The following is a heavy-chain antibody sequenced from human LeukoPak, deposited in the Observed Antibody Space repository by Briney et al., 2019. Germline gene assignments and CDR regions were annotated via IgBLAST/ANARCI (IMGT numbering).Heavy chain of an antibody. CDR3: ARPTYSSGSLLFDS. V-gene: IGHV5-51*01. D-gene: IGHD6-25*01. CDR2: IYPVDSDT. CDR1: GYTFTSYW. J-gene: IGHJ4*02. Sequence: GESLKISCKGSGYTFTSYWIAWVRPMPGKGLEWMGSIYPVDSDTKYSPSFQGQVTISADKSISTAFLQWTNLKASDTAMYYCARPTYSSGSLLFDSWGQGTLVTVSS.